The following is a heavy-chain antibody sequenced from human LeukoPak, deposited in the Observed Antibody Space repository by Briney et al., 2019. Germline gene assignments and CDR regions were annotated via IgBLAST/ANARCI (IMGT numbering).Heavy chain of an antibody. CDR1: GYTFTGYF. CDR2: INPNSGDT. CDR3: ARGGDYGDESDY. J-gene: IGHJ4*02. V-gene: IGHV1-2*06. D-gene: IGHD4-17*01. Sequence: GASVKVSCKASGYTFTGYFMRWVRQAPGQGLEWMGRINPNSGDTNYAQKFQGRVTMTRDTSISTAYMELSRLRSDDTAVYYCARGGDYGDESDYWGQGTLVTVSS.